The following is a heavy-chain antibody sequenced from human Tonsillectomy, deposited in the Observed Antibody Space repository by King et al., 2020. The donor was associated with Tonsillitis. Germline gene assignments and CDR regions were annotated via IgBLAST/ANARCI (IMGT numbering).Heavy chain of an antibody. J-gene: IGHJ6*02. CDR2: ITSSGSKI. CDR1: GFTFSSYE. CDR3: ARKHSSSGFSYYGMDV. Sequence: DVQLVESGGGLVQPGVSLKLSCAASGFTFSSYEMNWVRQAPGKGLEWVSYITSSGSKIYYADSVKGRFTISRDNAKNTLSLQMNSLRAEDTAVYYCARKHSSSGFSYYGMDVWGQGTTGPVSS. D-gene: IGHD3-22*01. V-gene: IGHV3-48*03.